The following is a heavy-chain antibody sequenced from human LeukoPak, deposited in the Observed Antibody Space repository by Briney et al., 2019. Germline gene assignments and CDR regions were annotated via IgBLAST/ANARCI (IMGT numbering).Heavy chain of an antibody. J-gene: IGHJ2*01. V-gene: IGHV4-34*01. CDR3: ARGTDGRRYFDL. CDR2: INHSGST. D-gene: IGHD5-24*01. CDR1: GGSFSGYY. Sequence: PSETLSLTCAVYGGSFSGYYWSWIRQPPGKGLEWIGEINHSGSTNYNPSLKSRVTISLDTSKNQFSLRLTSVTAADTAVYYCARGTDGRRYFDLWGRGTLLTVSS.